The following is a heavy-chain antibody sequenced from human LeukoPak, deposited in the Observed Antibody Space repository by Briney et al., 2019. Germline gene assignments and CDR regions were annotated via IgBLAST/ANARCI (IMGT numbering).Heavy chain of an antibody. V-gene: IGHV3-53*01. J-gene: IGHJ4*02. Sequence: GGSLRLSCAASGVTVSSNYMSWVRQAPGKGLEWVSVIYSGGSTYYADSVKGRFTISRDNSKNTLYLQMNSLRAEDTAVYYCATGYDFWSGLDYWGQRTLVTVSS. D-gene: IGHD3-3*01. CDR1: GVTVSSNY. CDR3: ATGYDFWSGLDY. CDR2: IYSGGST.